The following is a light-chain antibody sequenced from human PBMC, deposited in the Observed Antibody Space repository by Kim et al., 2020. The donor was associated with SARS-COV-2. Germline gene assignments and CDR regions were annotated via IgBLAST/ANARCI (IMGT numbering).Light chain of an antibody. V-gene: IGLV3-9*01. CDR3: QVWDNSVI. CDR1: NIGTKH. Sequence: VSVAQGQTACISCEGDNIGTKHVQWYQQKAGQAPMLVIYRDNNRPSGIPERFSGSNSGNTATLTISVAQVGDEAEYYCQVWDNSVIFGGGTQLTVL. CDR2: RDN. J-gene: IGLJ2*01.